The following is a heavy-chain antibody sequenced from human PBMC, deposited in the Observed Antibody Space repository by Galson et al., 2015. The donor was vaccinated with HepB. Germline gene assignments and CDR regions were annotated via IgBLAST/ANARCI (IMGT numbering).Heavy chain of an antibody. D-gene: IGHD6-25*01. CDR2: ISLSSTTI. CDR3: ARAALGWIDP. V-gene: IGHV3-11*01. J-gene: IGHJ5*02. Sequence: SLRLSCAASGFTFSDYYMSWIRQAPGKGLEWVSYISLSSTTIYYADSVKGRFTTSRDNAKNSLYLQINGLRVEDTAVYYCARAALGWIDPWGQGTLVTVSS. CDR1: GFTFSDYY.